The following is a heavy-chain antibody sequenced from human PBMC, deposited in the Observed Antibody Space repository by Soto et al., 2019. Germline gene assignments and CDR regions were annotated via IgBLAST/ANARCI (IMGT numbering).Heavy chain of an antibody. CDR1: GASISSGGYY. CDR3: ASGSADYGNSIDY. Sequence: QVLLQESGPGLVKPLQTLSLTCDVSGASISSGGYYWTWLRHRARKGLEWIGYIYYSGTTYYNPSLKGRRTISADTSKNQFSMRLTSLTAADTAVYSCASGSADYGNSIDYWGQGTLVTVTS. V-gene: IGHV4-31*11. J-gene: IGHJ4*02. CDR2: IYYSGTT. D-gene: IGHD4-17*01.